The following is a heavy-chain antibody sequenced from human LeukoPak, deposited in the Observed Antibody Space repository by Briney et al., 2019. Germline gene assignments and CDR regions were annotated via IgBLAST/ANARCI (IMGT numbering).Heavy chain of an antibody. V-gene: IGHV3-23*01. CDR2: ISHSGDTT. CDR3: AKDGQPFDGNGCDFFDF. D-gene: IGHD2-8*01. J-gene: IGHJ4*02. Sequence: GRSLRLSCAASGFTFSSYGMTWVRQAPGKGLEWVATISHSGDTTYYAASVKGRFTISRDNAKYTLYLQMDSLRADDTATYYCAKDGQPFDGNGCDFFDFWGQGNLVTVSS. CDR1: GFTFSSYG.